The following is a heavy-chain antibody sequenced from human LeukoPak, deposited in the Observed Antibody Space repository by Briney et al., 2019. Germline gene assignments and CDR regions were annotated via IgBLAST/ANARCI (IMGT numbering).Heavy chain of an antibody. J-gene: IGHJ2*01. Sequence: GESLKISCKASGYTFTSYDINWVRQATGQGLEWMGWMNPNSGNTGYAQKFQGRVTMTRNTSISTAYMELSSLRSEDTAVYYCARGGTRKNWYFDLWGRGTLVTVSS. CDR1: GYTFTSYD. V-gene: IGHV1-8*01. CDR3: ARGGTRKNWYFDL. CDR2: MNPNSGNT. D-gene: IGHD1-26*01.